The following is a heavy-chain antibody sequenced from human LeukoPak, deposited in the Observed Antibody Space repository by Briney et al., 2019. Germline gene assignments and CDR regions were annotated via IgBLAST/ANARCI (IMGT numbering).Heavy chain of an antibody. J-gene: IGHJ4*02. D-gene: IGHD1-26*01. CDR3: AKEPYSGSQLLDY. CDR1: GFTFSSHA. Sequence: GGSLRLSCAASGFTFSSHAMSWVRQALGKGLEWVSAISTSGGSTYYADSVKGRFTISRDNSKNTLYLQMNSLRAEDTAVYYCAKEPYSGSQLLDYWGQGTLVTVSS. CDR2: ISTSGGST. V-gene: IGHV3-23*01.